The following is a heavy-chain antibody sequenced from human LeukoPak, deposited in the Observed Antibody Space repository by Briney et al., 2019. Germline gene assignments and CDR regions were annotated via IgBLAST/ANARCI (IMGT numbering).Heavy chain of an antibody. CDR3: ARGYDFWSGYSPNYYYYYMDV. D-gene: IGHD3-3*01. V-gene: IGHV4-39*07. J-gene: IGHJ6*03. CDR2: INHSGST. CDR1: GGSISSSSYY. Sequence: SETLSLTCTVSGGSISSSSYYWSWIRQPPGKGLEWIGEINHSGSTNYNPSLKSRVTISVDTSKNQFSLKLSSVTAADTAVYYCARGYDFWSGYSPNYYYYYMDVWGKGTTVTVSS.